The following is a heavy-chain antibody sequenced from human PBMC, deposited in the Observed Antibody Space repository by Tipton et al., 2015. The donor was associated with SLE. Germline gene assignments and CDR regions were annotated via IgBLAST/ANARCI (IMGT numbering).Heavy chain of an antibody. V-gene: IGHV4-59*11. CDR2: IYYSGTT. D-gene: IGHD6-19*01. Sequence: TLSLTCTVSGDSISGQYWSWFRQPPGKGLEWIGYIYYSGTTNYSPSLKRRVTISVDTSKNHFSLQLTSVTAADTAVYYCARDERLSSGWYFDYWGQGTLVTVSS. J-gene: IGHJ4*02. CDR1: GDSISGQY. CDR3: ARDERLSSGWYFDY.